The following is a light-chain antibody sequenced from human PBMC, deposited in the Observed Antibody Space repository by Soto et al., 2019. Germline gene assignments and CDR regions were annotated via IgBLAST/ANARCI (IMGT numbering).Light chain of an antibody. V-gene: IGLV2-8*01. CDR3: SSYAGNNNLI. J-gene: IGLJ2*01. CDR1: SSDVGRYNY. CDR2: EVT. Sequence: QSALTQPPSASGSPGQSVTISCTGTSSDVGRYNYVSWYQQNPGKAPKLMIYEVTKRPSGVPDRFSGSKSGNTASLTVSGHQAEDEADYYCSSYAGNNNLIFGGGTKLTVL.